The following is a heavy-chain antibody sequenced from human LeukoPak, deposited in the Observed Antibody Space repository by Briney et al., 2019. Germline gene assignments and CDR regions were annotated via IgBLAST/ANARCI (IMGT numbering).Heavy chain of an antibody. Sequence: GGSLRLSCAASGYTFKNHGDHWARQAPGKGLEWVALISYDGTNKYYAHSVKGRFTISRDKSKNTMYLKMKSLAAEETAVLYFTKGLEWFGELDWFAAWGEGSLVTVSS. CDR2: ISYDGTNK. CDR3: TKGLEWFGELDWFAA. V-gene: IGHV3-30*18. J-gene: IGHJ5*02. CDR1: GYTFKNHG. D-gene: IGHD3-10*01.